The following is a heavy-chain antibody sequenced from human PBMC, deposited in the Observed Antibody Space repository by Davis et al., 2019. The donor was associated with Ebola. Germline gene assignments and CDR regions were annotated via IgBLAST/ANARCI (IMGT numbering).Heavy chain of an antibody. V-gene: IGHV3-33*01. CDR2: IWYDGSNK. Sequence: GGSLRLSCAASGFTFSSYGMHWVRQAPGKGLEWVAVIWYDGSNKYYADSVKGRFTISRDNSKNTLYLQMNSLRAEDTAVYYCARTTVTSHYGMDVWGQGTTVTVSS. D-gene: IGHD4-11*01. CDR3: ARTTVTSHYGMDV. J-gene: IGHJ6*02. CDR1: GFTFSSYG.